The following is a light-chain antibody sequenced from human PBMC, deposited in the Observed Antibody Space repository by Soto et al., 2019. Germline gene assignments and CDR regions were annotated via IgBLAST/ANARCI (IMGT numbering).Light chain of an antibody. J-gene: IGLJ1*01. CDR3: SSHSSTSTNV. V-gene: IGLV2-14*03. CDR1: SSDVGGYNS. Sequence: QSVLTQPASVSGSPGQSIAVSCTGTSSDVGGYNSVSWYQHHPGKAPKIMIYDVSNRPSGVSNRFSGSKSGNTASLTISGLQSADDADYYCSSHSSTSTNVFGTGTKVTVL. CDR2: DVS.